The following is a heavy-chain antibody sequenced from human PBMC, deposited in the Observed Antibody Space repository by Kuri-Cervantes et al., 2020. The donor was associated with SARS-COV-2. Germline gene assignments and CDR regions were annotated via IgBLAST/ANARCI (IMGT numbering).Heavy chain of an antibody. CDR1: GFTFGHYA. CDR3: AKDHFGVHDF. D-gene: IGHD2-21*01. V-gene: IGHV3-30*04. J-gene: IGHJ4*02. CDR2: ISYDGKKK. Sequence: GESLKISCAASGFTFGHYAVHWVRQAPGKGLEWVAVISYDGKKKKCIGSGKGRFTISRDNSQNTVYLRMTNLRSEDTAMYYCAKDHFGVHDFWGQGTLVTVSS.